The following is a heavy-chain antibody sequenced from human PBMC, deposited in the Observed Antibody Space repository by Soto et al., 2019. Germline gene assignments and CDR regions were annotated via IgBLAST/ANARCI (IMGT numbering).Heavy chain of an antibody. CDR1: GFTFSNYA. Sequence: GGSLRLSCVASGFTFSNYAMSWVRQAPGKGLEWVSAIRGSATTTYYADSVKGRFTISRDNSKNTLYLQMNSLKASDTAMYYCASCGNTENLWFGELVIVCGMDVWGQGTTVTVSS. J-gene: IGHJ6*02. D-gene: IGHD3-10*01. CDR2: IRGSATTT. CDR3: ASCGNTENLWFGELVIVCGMDV. V-gene: IGHV3-23*01.